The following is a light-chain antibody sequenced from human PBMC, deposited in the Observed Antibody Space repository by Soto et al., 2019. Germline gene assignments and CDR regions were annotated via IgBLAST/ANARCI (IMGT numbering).Light chain of an antibody. Sequence: EIVLTQSPGTLSLSPGERATLSCRASESVMNNYLAWYQHKAGQAHRLLIYGASSRATGIPDKFSGSASGTEFTLTISRLEHEEFAVYYCQQYGISPWTFGQGTKVEIK. CDR3: QQYGISPWT. CDR2: GAS. V-gene: IGKV3-20*01. CDR1: ESVMNNY. J-gene: IGKJ1*01.